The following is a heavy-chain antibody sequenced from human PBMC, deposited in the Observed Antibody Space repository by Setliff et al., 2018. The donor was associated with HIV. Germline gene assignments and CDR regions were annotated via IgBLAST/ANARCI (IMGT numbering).Heavy chain of an antibody. Sequence: SVKVSCKASGGTFSSYPISWVRQAPGQGLEWMGGIIPIFGTTHYAQKFQGRVTVTADESTSTAYMQLSSLRSDDMAVYYCARGRNYDSSGYGDYYYYMDVWGKGTTVTVSS. CDR3: ARGRNYDSSGYGDYYYYMDV. CDR1: GGTFSSYP. V-gene: IGHV1-69*13. J-gene: IGHJ6*03. CDR2: IIPIFGTT. D-gene: IGHD3-22*01.